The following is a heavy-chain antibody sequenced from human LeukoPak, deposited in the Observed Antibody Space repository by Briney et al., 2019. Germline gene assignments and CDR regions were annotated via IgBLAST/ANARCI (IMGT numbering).Heavy chain of an antibody. CDR2: IIPIFGTA. CDR1: GGTFSSYA. Sequence: GASVKVSCKASGGTFSSYAISWVRQAPGQGLEWMGGIIPIFGTANYAQKFQGRVTITTDESTSTAYTELSSLRSEDTAVYYCARGYRSLVDDSSSWSLDYWGQGTLVTVSS. J-gene: IGHJ4*02. V-gene: IGHV1-69*05. CDR3: ARGYRSLVDDSSSWSLDY. D-gene: IGHD6-13*01.